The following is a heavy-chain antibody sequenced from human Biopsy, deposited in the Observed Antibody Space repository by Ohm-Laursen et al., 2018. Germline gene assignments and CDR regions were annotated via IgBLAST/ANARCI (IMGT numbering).Heavy chain of an antibody. D-gene: IGHD2-21*01. CDR1: GYSISRGYY. J-gene: IGHJ4*02. Sequence: SETLSLTCDVSGYSISRGYYWGWIRQPPGKGLEWIGSIYHNGETHDNASLKSRVTISVDTSKNQISRKMNSVTAADTAVYYCARAEIADFDSWGQGTLVTVSS. CDR3: ARAEIADFDS. CDR2: IYHNGET. V-gene: IGHV4-38-2*01.